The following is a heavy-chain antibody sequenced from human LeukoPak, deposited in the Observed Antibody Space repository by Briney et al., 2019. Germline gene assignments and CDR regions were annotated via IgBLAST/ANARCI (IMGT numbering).Heavy chain of an antibody. Sequence: ASVKVSCKASGYTFTGYYMHWVRQAPGQGLEWMGWINPNSGGTNYAQKFQGRVTMTRDTSISTAYMELSRLRSDDTAVYYCARVDYDSSGYYPRWDFDYWGQGTLVTVSS. D-gene: IGHD3-22*01. CDR3: ARVDYDSSGYYPRWDFDY. CDR2: INPNSGGT. CDR1: GYTFTGYY. V-gene: IGHV1-2*02. J-gene: IGHJ4*02.